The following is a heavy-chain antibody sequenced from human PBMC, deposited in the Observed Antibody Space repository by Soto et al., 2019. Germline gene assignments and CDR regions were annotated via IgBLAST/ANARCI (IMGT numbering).Heavy chain of an antibody. CDR2: ISGSGGST. J-gene: IGHJ6*02. CDR3: AKETDGYCSSTRRTPRLPYAMHF. CDR1: GFTFSRCA. V-gene: IGHV3-23*01. D-gene: IGHD2-2*03. Sequence: RGAWRVSWAGSGFTFSRCAIIWCRQAPGKGLEWVSAISGSGGSTYYAYSVKGRFTISGDNSKNTLCRQMNSLRAEDTAVYYCAKETDGYCSSTRRTPRLPYAMHFSGQGPTVT.